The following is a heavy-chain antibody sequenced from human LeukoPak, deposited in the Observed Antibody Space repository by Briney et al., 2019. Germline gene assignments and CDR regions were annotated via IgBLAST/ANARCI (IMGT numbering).Heavy chain of an antibody. CDR2: IYYSGST. Sequence: SETLSLTCTVSGGSISSYYWSWIRQTPGKGLEWIGYIYYSGSTNYNPSLKSRVTISVDTSKNQFSLKLSSVTAADTAVYYCARAASRSYYYYMDVWGKGTTVTISS. CDR1: GGSISSYY. CDR3: ARAASRSYYYYMDV. J-gene: IGHJ6*03. V-gene: IGHV4-59*01.